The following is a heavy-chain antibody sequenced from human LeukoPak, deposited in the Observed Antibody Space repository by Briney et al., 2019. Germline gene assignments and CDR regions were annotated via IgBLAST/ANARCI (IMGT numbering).Heavy chain of an antibody. CDR2: IHYGANT. CDR3: ARNDAKMVTVDY. CDR1: GGSISSSSYY. J-gene: IGHJ4*02. V-gene: IGHV4-39*02. D-gene: IGHD2-21*02. Sequence: SETLSLTCTVSGGSISSSSYYWGWIPQPPGKGPEWIGSIHYGANTYRYPSLKSRVTISMDTSKNHFSLSLSSVTAADTAVYYCARNDAKMVTVDYWGQGTLVTVSS.